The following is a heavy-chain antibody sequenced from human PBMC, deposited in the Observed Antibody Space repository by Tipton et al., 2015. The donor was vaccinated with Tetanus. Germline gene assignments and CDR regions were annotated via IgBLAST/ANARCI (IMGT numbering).Heavy chain of an antibody. CDR1: GGSIISADHS. CDR2: IYYSGTS. D-gene: IGHD2/OR15-2a*01. V-gene: IGHV4-30-4*01. J-gene: IGHJ4*02. CDR3: ARVSRRNFYVAY. Sequence: TLSLTCTVSGGSIISADHSWSWIRQPPGKGLEGNVYIYYSGTSYISPYLTRRVSIPVETSRNQFSLNRSSWTVEDSVVYLCARVSRRNFYVAYGGAGAQVTVSS.